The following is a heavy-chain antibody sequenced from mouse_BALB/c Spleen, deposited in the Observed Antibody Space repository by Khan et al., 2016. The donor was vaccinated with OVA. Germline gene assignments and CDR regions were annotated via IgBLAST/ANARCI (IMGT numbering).Heavy chain of an antibody. J-gene: IGHJ1*01. Sequence: EVKLLESGPSLVNPSQTLSLTCSVSGDSITSGYWNWIRKFPGNKLEYMGYINYSGSTYYNPSLKSRISITRDPSKNQFYLQLISVTTEDTATYFCATNYYGNSYWYFDVWGAGTTVTVSS. CDR2: INYSGST. CDR1: GDSITSGY. V-gene: IGHV3-8*02. D-gene: IGHD1-1*01. CDR3: ATNYYGNSYWYFDV.